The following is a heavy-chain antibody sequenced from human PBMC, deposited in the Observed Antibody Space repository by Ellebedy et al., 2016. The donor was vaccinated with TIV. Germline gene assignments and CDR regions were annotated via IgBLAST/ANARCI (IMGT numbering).Heavy chain of an antibody. J-gene: IGHJ4*02. V-gene: IGHV4-34*01. D-gene: IGHD5-18*01. CDR1: GFTFSSYW. CDR2: INHSGST. CDR3: VRRNRGYSYALDY. Sequence: GSLRLSXAASGFTFSSYWMSWVRQPPGKGLEWIGEINHSGSTNYNPSLKSRVTISVDTSKNQFSLKLSSVTAADTAVYYCVRRNRGYSYALDYWGQGTLVTVSS.